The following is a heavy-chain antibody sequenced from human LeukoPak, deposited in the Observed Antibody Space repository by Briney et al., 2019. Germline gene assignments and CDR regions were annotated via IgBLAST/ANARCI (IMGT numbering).Heavy chain of an antibody. CDR2: FNHSGST. CDR1: GGSFSGYY. Sequence: SETLSLTCAVYGGSFSGYYWNWIRQPPGKGLEWIGEFNHSGSTNYNPSLKSRVTISVDTSKNQFSLKLSSVTAAYTAVYYCASRRFSSSLGYMDVWGKGTTVTVSS. V-gene: IGHV4-34*01. D-gene: IGHD6-13*01. CDR3: ASRRFSSSLGYMDV. J-gene: IGHJ6*03.